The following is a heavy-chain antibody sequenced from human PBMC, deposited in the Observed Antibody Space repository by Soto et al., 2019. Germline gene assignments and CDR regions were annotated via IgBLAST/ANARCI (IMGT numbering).Heavy chain of an antibody. CDR3: ARGRRSSSPPYGMDV. D-gene: IGHD6-6*01. CDR1: GYTFTSYD. Sequence: ASVKVSCKASGYTFTSYDINWVRQATGQGLEWMGWMNPNSGNTGYAQKFQGRVTMTRNTSISTAYMELSSLRSEDTAVYYCARGRRSSSPPYGMDVWGQGTTVTVSS. CDR2: MNPNSGNT. V-gene: IGHV1-8*01. J-gene: IGHJ6*02.